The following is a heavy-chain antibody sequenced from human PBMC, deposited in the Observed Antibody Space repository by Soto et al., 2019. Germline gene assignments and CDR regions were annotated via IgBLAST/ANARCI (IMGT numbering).Heavy chain of an antibody. D-gene: IGHD3-10*01. V-gene: IGHV1-69*02. Sequence: QVQLVQSGAEVKKPGSSVKVSCKASGGTFSSYTISWVRQAPGQGLEWMGRIIPILGIANYAQKFQGRVTITADKSTRTAYMERSSLGSEDTAVYYCASPPTGTGFDPWGQGTLVTVSS. J-gene: IGHJ5*02. CDR3: ASPPTGTGFDP. CDR2: IIPILGIA. CDR1: GGTFSSYT.